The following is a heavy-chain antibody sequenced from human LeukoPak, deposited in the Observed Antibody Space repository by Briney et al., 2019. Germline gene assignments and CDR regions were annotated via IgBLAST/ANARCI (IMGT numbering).Heavy chain of an antibody. V-gene: IGHV3-48*01. Sequence: GGSLRLSCAASGFIFTNYSMNWVRQAPGKGLEWVSYISSSSSTIYYADSVKGRFTISGDNAKNSLYLQMNSLRAEDTAVYYCARQRAGFTVTTSDYWGQGTLVTVSS. CDR3: ARQRAGFTVTTSDY. D-gene: IGHD4-17*01. CDR2: ISSSSSTI. CDR1: GFIFTNYS. J-gene: IGHJ4*02.